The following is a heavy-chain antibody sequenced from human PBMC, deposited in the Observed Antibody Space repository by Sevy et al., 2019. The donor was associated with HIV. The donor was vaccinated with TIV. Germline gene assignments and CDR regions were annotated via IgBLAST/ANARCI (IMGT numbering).Heavy chain of an antibody. J-gene: IGHJ4*02. CDR2: ISAYNGNT. D-gene: IGHD2-15*01. Sequence: ASVKVSCKASGYTFTSYGISWVRQAPGQGLEWMGWISAYNGNTNYAQELQGRVTMTTDTSTSTAYMELRSLRSDDTAVYYCARDPGIVVVVAGTFDYWGQGTLVTVSS. V-gene: IGHV1-18*04. CDR3: ARDPGIVVVVAGTFDY. CDR1: GYTFTSYG.